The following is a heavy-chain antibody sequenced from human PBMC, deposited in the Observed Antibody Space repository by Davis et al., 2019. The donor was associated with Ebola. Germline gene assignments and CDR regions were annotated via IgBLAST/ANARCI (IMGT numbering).Heavy chain of an antibody. V-gene: IGHV3-30*18. CDR2: ISYDGSNK. CDR1: GFTFSSYG. J-gene: IGHJ6*02. CDR3: AKVKHSSGWTFYYYYYGMDV. D-gene: IGHD6-19*01. Sequence: GESLKISCAASGFTFSSYGMHWVRQAPGKGLEWVAVISYDGSNKYSADSVKGRFTISRDNSKNTLYLQMNSLRAEDTAVYYCAKVKHSSGWTFYYYYYGMDVWGQGTTVTVSS.